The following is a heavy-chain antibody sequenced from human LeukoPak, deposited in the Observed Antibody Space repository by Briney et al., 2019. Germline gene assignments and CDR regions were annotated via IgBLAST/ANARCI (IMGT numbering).Heavy chain of an antibody. CDR3: ARVRLVVTALDY. CDR2: ISSNGVST. D-gene: IGHD2-21*02. V-gene: IGHV3-64*01. J-gene: IGHJ4*02. CDR1: GFTFSSYA. Sequence: GGSLRLSCAASGFTFSSYAMHWVRQAPGKGLEYVSAISSNGVSTYYANSVKGRFTISRDNSKNTLYLQMGSLRAEDMAVYYCARVRLVVTALDYWGQGTLVTVSS.